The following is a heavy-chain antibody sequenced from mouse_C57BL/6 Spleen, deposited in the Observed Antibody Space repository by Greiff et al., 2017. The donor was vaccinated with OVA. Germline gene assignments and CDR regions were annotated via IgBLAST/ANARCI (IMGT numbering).Heavy chain of an antibody. Sequence: VQLQQPGAELVRPGSSVKLSCKASGYTFTSYWMHWVKQRPIQGLEWIGNIDPSDSETQYNQKFTVKATLTVDKSSSTAYMQHSSLTSEDSAVYYSARDYDGSSYGYFDVWGTGTTVTVSS. J-gene: IGHJ1*03. CDR2: IDPSDSET. V-gene: IGHV1-52*01. D-gene: IGHD1-1*01. CDR3: ARDYDGSSYGYFDV. CDR1: GYTFTSYW.